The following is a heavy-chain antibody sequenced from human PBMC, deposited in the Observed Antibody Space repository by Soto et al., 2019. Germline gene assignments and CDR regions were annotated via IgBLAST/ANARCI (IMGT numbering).Heavy chain of an antibody. CDR2: ISWNSGSI. Sequence: GGSLRLSCAASGFTFDDYAMHWVRQAPGKGLEWVSGISWNSGSIGYADSVKGRFTISRDNAKNSLYLQMNSLRAEDTALYYCAKDFYDILTGCWVSWGQGTLVTVSS. J-gene: IGHJ4*02. CDR3: AKDFYDILTGCWVS. V-gene: IGHV3-9*01. CDR1: GFTFDDYA. D-gene: IGHD3-9*01.